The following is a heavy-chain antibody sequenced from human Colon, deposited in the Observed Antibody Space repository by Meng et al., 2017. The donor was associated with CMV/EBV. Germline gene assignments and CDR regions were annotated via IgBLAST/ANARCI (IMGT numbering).Heavy chain of an antibody. CDR2: ISPSAGTT. CDR3: ARDPAPARTGAYFDF. J-gene: IGHJ4*02. D-gene: IGHD6-6*01. Sequence: SGYTFSSYYIHWTRQAPGQGPEWMGIISPSAGTTNYAQRFQGRVSMTRDTSTSTLYMELSGLRSEDTALYYCARDPAPARTGAYFDFWGQGTLVTVSS. V-gene: IGHV1-46*01. CDR1: GYTFSSYY.